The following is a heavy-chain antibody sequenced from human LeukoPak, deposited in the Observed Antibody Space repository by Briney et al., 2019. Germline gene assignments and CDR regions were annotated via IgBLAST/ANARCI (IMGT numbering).Heavy chain of an antibody. D-gene: IGHD3-22*01. CDR3: AIYYDSSGSIDH. CDR2: ISDSGSTI. J-gene: IGHJ4*02. Sequence: GGSLRLSCAASGFIFSDYYMTWIRQTPGKGLEWLSYISDSGSTINYADSVKGRLTIPRDNAKKSLFLQMNSLRAEDTAVYYCAIYYDSSGSIDHWGQGTLVTVSS. V-gene: IGHV3-11*01. CDR1: GFIFSDYY.